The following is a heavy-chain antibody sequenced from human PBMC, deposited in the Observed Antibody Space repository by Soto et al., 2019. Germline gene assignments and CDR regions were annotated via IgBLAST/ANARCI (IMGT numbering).Heavy chain of an antibody. J-gene: IGHJ6*02. CDR1: GFTFSSYA. V-gene: IGHV3-30-3*01. Sequence: QVQLVESGGGVVQPGRSLRLSCAASGFTFSSYAMHWVRQAPGKGLEWVAVISYDGSNKYYADSVKGRFTISRDNSKNTLYRQMNSLRAEDTAVYYCARDALLWFGANYGMDVWGQGTTVTVSS. CDR3: ARDALLWFGANYGMDV. D-gene: IGHD3-10*01. CDR2: ISYDGSNK.